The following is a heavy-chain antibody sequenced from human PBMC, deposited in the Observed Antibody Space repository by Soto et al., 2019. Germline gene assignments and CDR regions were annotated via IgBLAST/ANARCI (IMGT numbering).Heavy chain of an antibody. CDR1: GGSIISGGYS. J-gene: IGHJ4*02. CDR2: IYHSGST. V-gene: IGHV4-30-2*01. CDR3: ARDGGNDRYYFDY. D-gene: IGHD2-15*01. Sequence: SETLSLTCAVSGGSIISGGYSWSWIRQPPGKGLEWIGYIYHSGSTYYNPSLKSRVTISVDRSKNQFSLKLSSVTAADTAVYYCARDGGNDRYYFDYWGQGTLVTVPQ.